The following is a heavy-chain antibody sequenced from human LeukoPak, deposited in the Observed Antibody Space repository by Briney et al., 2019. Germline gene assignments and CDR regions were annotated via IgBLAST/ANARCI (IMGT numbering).Heavy chain of an antibody. D-gene: IGHD3-22*01. CDR2: IYYSGST. V-gene: IGHV4-59*08. J-gene: IGHJ4*02. Sequence: SEALSLTCTVSGGSISSYYWSWIRQPPGKGLEWIGYIYYSGSTNYNPSLKSRVTISVDTSKNQFSLKLSSVTAADTAVYYCARHYYYDSSGYYYPDYWGQGTLVTVSS. CDR3: ARHYYYDSSGYYYPDY. CDR1: GGSISSYY.